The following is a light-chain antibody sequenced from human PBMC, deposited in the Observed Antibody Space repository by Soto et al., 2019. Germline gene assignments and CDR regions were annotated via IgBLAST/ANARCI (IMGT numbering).Light chain of an antibody. CDR1: SSDVGSYNL. J-gene: IGLJ2*01. CDR3: CSSAGSSTLRV. Sequence: QSALTQPASVSGSPGQSITISCTGTSSDVGSYNLVSWYQQHPGKAPKLMIYEGSKRPSGVSNRFSGSKSGNTASLTISGLQADDEADYYCCSSAGSSTLRVFGGGTKLTVL. V-gene: IGLV2-23*01. CDR2: EGS.